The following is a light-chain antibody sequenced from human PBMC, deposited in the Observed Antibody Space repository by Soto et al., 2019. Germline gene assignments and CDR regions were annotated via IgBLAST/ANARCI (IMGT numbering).Light chain of an antibody. CDR1: SSDVGGYNY. CDR2: EVS. J-gene: IGLJ3*02. CDR3: CSYTSTNTLV. Sequence: QSALTQPASVSGSPGQSITISCTGTSSDVGGYNYVSWYQHHPGKAPKVMIYEVSNRPSGVSNRFSGSKSGNTAFLTISGLQAEDEADYFCCSYTSTNTLVFGGGTKLTVL. V-gene: IGLV2-14*01.